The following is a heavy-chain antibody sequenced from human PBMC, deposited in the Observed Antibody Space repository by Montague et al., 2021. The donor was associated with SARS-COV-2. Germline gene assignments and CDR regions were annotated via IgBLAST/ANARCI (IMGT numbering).Heavy chain of an antibody. Sequence: SETLSLTCAVYGGSFSGYYWSWIRQPPGKGLEWIGEINHSGSTNYNPSLKSRVTISVGTSKNQFSLKLSSVTAADTAVYYCARDAAVAGIDYWGQGTLVTVSS. D-gene: IGHD6-19*01. J-gene: IGHJ4*02. V-gene: IGHV4-34*01. CDR1: GGSFSGYY. CDR2: INHSGST. CDR3: ARDAAVAGIDY.